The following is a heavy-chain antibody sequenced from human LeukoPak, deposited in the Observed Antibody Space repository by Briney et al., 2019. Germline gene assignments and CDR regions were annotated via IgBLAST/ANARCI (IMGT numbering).Heavy chain of an antibody. CDR3: ARAVVLRLGELSFDY. D-gene: IGHD3-16*02. J-gene: IGHJ4*02. Sequence: GGSLRLSCAASGFTVSSYYMSWVRQPPGKGLEWVSVIYSGGSTYYTHSVKGRFTISRDNSKNTLYLQMNSLRAEDTAVYYCARAVVLRLGELSFDYWGRGTLVTVSS. V-gene: IGHV3-53*03. CDR2: IYSGGST. CDR1: GFTVSSYY.